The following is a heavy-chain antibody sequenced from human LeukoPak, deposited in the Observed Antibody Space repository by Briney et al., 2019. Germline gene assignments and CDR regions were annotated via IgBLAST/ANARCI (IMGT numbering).Heavy chain of an antibody. J-gene: IGHJ2*01. D-gene: IGHD3-10*01. CDR2: IYYSGST. Sequence: SETLSLICTVSGGSISSSSYYWGWIRQPPGKGLEWIGSIYYSGSTYYNPSLKSRVTISVDTSKNQFSLKLSSVTAADTAVYYCARGSSDWYFDLWGRGTLVTVSS. V-gene: IGHV4-39*01. CDR3: ARGSSDWYFDL. CDR1: GGSISSSSYY.